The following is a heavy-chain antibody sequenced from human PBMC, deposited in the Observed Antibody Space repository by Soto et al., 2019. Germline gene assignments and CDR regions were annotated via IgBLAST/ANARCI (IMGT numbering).Heavy chain of an antibody. CDR2: ISSSSTI. CDR3: ARDGRGSSWYGAPFDY. V-gene: IGHV3-48*02. J-gene: IGHJ4*02. CDR1: GFTFSSYS. Sequence: LRLSCAASGFTFSSYSMNWVRQAPGKGLEWVSYISSSSTIYYADSVKGRFTISRDNAKNSLYLQMNSLRDEDTAVYYCARDGRGSSWYGAPFDYWGQGTLVTVSS. D-gene: IGHD6-13*01.